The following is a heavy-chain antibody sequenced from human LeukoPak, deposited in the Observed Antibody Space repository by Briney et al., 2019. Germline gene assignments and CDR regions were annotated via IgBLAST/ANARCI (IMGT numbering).Heavy chain of an antibody. CDR1: GYTFTSYD. CDR3: ARVRAGYYDSSHYYYYYGMDV. D-gene: IGHD3-22*01. Sequence: GASVKVSCKASGYTFTSYDINWVRQATGQGLEWMGWMNPNSGNTGYAQKFQGRVTMTRNTSISTAYMELSSLRSEDTAVYYCARVRAGYYDSSHYYYYYGMDVWAKGPRSPSP. J-gene: IGHJ6*02. V-gene: IGHV1-8*01. CDR2: MNPNSGNT.